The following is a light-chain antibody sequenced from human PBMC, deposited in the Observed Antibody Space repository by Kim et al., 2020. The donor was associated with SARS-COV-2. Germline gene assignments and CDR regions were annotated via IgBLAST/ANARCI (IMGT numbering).Light chain of an antibody. Sequence: QTATPHSTGNSNNVGDHGAAWLQQLQGHPPNLLSYRNNNRPSGISEKFSASRSGNTASLTITGLQPEDEADYYCSVWDTSLSAWVFGGGTQLTVL. CDR2: RNN. CDR3: SVWDTSLSAWV. CDR1: SNNVGDHG. V-gene: IGLV10-54*04. J-gene: IGLJ3*02.